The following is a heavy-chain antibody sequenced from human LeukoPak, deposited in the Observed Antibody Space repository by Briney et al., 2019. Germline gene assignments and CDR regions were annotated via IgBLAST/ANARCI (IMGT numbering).Heavy chain of an antibody. J-gene: IGHJ3*02. V-gene: IGHV1-18*01. CDR2: ISAYNGNT. CDR3: ARADVGYCSGWAAFVI. CDR1: GYTFTSYG. D-gene: IGHD6-19*01. Sequence: ASXKVSCKASGYTFTSYGISLVRQAPGRGLEWMGWISAYNGNTNYAQKLQGRVTMTTDTSTSTAYMELRSLRSDDTAVYYCARADVGYCSGWAAFVIWGQGTMLTVSS.